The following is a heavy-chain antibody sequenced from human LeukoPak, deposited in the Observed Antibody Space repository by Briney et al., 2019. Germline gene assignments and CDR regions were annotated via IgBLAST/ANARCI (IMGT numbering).Heavy chain of an antibody. CDR3: ARDKDGYSYVPYY. V-gene: IGHV1-2*02. CDR2: INPNSGGT. CDR1: GYTFAAYY. D-gene: IGHD5-24*01. J-gene: IGHJ4*02. Sequence: ASVKVSCKASGYTFAAYYIHWVRQAPGQGLEWMGWINPNSGGTNYAPKFQGRVTMTGDTSISTAYMELSRLRSDDTAVYYCARDKDGYSYVPYYWGQGILVTVSS.